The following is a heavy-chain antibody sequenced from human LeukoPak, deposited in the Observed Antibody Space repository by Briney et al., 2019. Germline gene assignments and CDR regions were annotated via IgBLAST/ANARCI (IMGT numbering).Heavy chain of an antibody. CDR3: ALLAVASDFDY. J-gene: IGHJ4*02. CDR1: GFMFRSFE. CDR2: ISSGAITM. Sequence: PGGSLRLSCAASGFMFRSFEMYWVRQAPGKGLEWIAYISSGAITMYYADSVKGRFTISRDDAKNSLFLQMNSLRAEDTAVYYGALLAVASDFDYWGQGALVTVSS. D-gene: IGHD6-19*01. V-gene: IGHV3-48*03.